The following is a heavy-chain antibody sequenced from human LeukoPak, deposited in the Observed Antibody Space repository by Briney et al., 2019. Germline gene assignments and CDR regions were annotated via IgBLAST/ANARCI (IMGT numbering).Heavy chain of an antibody. V-gene: IGHV3-11*01. D-gene: IGHD5-18*01. CDR2: IGSGGTLI. CDR3: ARDAYSYGWFDP. J-gene: IGHJ5*02. Sequence: GGSLRLSCAASGFTFSDYYMSWIRQAPGKGLEWVSYIGSGGTLIHYANSVKGRFTISRDNAKNSLYLQMNSLRAEDTAVYYCARDAYSYGWFDPWGQGTLVTVSS. CDR1: GFTFSDYY.